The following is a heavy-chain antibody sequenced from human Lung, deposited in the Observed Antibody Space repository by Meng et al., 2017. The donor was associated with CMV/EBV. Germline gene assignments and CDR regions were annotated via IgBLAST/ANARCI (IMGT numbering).Heavy chain of an antibody. CDR1: GFTVSDYY. CDR3: VREDYGDYFFDT. V-gene: IGHV3-11*01. CDR2: ISSSGNTI. D-gene: IGHD4-17*01. Sequence: AASGFTVSDYYVSWIRQAPGKGLEWLSYISSSGNTIHYADSVKGRFIISRDTPKNSVSLQMNGLRAEDTAVYYCVREDYGDYFFDTWGQGTLVTVSS. J-gene: IGHJ4*02.